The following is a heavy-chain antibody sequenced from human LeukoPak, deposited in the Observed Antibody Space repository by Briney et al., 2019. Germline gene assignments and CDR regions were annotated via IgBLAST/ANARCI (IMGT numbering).Heavy chain of an antibody. D-gene: IGHD5-24*01. CDR1: GFTFSDHY. CDR2: TRNKANSYTT. Sequence: PGGSLRLSCAASGFTFSDHYMDWVRQAPGKGLEWVGRTRNKANSYTTEYAASVKGRFTISRDDSKNSLYLQMNSLKTENTAVYYCAIGGVGDGYNYFDYWGQGTLVTVSS. V-gene: IGHV3-72*01. J-gene: IGHJ4*02. CDR3: AIGGVGDGYNYFDY.